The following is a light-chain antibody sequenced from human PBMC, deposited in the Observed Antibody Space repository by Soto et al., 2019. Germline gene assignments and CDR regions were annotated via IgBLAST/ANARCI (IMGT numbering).Light chain of an antibody. Sequence: QSVLSQPPSASGTPGQSVTISCSGGGSNIGVNTVSCYRQVPGTGPKVLINSKNERPSGVPERFSGSKSGTSASLAISGPQPDDEAEESCATWDDKLNSAIFGGGTKLTVL. CDR3: ATWDDKLNSAI. CDR1: GSNIGVNT. V-gene: IGLV1-44*01. J-gene: IGLJ2*01. CDR2: SKN.